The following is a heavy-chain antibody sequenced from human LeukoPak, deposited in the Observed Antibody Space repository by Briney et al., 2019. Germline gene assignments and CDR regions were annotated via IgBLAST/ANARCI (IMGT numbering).Heavy chain of an antibody. J-gene: IGHJ3*02. V-gene: IGHV4-59*08. D-gene: IGHD6-13*01. CDR2: IYYSGSA. Sequence: KPSETLSLTCSVSGGSISNNYWSWIRQPPGKGLEWIGYIYYSGSANYNPSLKSRVTISVDTSKNQFSLKLSSVTAADTAVYYCARHPIAAADDAFDIWGQGTMVTVSS. CDR1: GGSISNNY. CDR3: ARHPIAAADDAFDI.